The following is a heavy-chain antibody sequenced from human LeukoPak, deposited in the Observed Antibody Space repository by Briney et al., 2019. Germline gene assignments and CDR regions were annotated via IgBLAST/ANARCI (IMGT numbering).Heavy chain of an antibody. V-gene: IGHV3-33*01. CDR2: VWYDGSNE. J-gene: IGHJ4*02. CDR3: ARDGDNGINRLRRAFDY. CDR1: GFSFSDYG. D-gene: IGHD5-24*01. Sequence: HPGGSLRLSCAASGFSFSDYGMHWVRQAPGKGLEWVASVWYDGSNEKYADSVKGRFTISRDNSKNTLYLHMSTLRAEDTAVYWCARDGDNGINRLRRAFDYWGRGTLVTVSS.